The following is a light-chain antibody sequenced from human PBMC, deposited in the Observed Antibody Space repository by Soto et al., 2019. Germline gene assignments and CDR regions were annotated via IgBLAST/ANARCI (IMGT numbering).Light chain of an antibody. V-gene: IGKV1-39*01. Sequence: DIQMTQSPSSLSASTGDRVTITCRASQSISNSVNWYQQKPGKAPKLLISAASRLQSGVPSRFIGSGSGTHFTLTITSLQPEDFASYYCQQGYSTPADTFGQGTKLEIK. CDR1: QSISNS. CDR3: QQGYSTPADT. CDR2: AAS. J-gene: IGKJ2*01.